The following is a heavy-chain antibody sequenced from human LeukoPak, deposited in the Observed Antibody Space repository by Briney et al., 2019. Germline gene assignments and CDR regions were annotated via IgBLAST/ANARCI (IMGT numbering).Heavy chain of an antibody. Sequence: PSETLSLTCTVSGSSITTYTHWGWIRQSPGKGLEWIASIHHTGNTYYNPSLESRVTISIDTSKNQFSLKLSSVTAADTAVYYCARPESGNSYAFDLWGQGTMVTVSP. V-gene: IGHV4-38-2*02. J-gene: IGHJ3*01. CDR1: GSSITTYTH. CDR2: IHHTGNT. CDR3: ARPESGNSYAFDL. D-gene: IGHD4-23*01.